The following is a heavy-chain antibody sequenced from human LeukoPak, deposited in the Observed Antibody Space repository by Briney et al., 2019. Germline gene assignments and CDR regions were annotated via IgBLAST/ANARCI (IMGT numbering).Heavy chain of an antibody. CDR3: ARDADIAVAGISSANWFDP. D-gene: IGHD6-19*01. Sequence: SVKVSCKASGGTFSSYAISWVRQAPGQGLEWMGGIVPIFGTANYAQKFQGRVTITADKSTTTGYMELSSLTSEDTAVYFCARDADIAVAGISSANWFDPWGQGTLVTVSA. J-gene: IGHJ5*02. CDR2: IVPIFGTA. CDR1: GGTFSSYA. V-gene: IGHV1-69*06.